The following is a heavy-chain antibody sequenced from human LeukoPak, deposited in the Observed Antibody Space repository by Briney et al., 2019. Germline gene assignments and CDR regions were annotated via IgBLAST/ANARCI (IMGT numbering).Heavy chain of an antibody. D-gene: IGHD3-3*01. CDR1: GFTFSSYW. CDR3: AKTNVLRFLEWLFDY. V-gene: IGHV3-7*03. Sequence: RGSLRLSCAASGFTFSSYWMSWVRQAPGKGLEWVANIKQDGSEKYYVDSVKGRFTISRDNAKNSLYLQMNSLRAEDTAVYYCAKTNVLRFLEWLFDYWGQGTLVTVSS. J-gene: IGHJ4*02. CDR2: IKQDGSEK.